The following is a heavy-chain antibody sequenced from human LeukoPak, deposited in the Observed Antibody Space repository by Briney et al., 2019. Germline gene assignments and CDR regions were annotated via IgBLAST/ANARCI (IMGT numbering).Heavy chain of an antibody. V-gene: IGHV3-33*01. D-gene: IGHD1-26*01. CDR1: GFTFSSYG. CDR3: ARALVGATGAYYFDY. Sequence: SGGSLRLSCAASGFTFSSYGMHWVRQAPGKGLEWVAVIWYDGSNKYYADSVKDRFTISRDNSKTPLYLQMTSLRAEDTAVYYCARALVGATGAYYFDYWGQGTLVTVSS. J-gene: IGHJ4*02. CDR2: IWYDGSNK.